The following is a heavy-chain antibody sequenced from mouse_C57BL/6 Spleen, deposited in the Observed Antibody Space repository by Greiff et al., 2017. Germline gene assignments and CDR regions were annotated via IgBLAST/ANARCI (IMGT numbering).Heavy chain of an antibody. J-gene: IGHJ2*01. V-gene: IGHV1-55*01. CDR3: AKSQILYYGSSY. CDR2: IYPGSGST. CDR1: GYTFTSYW. D-gene: IGHD1-1*01. Sequence: QVQLQQSGAELVKPGASVKMSCKASGYTFTSYWITWVKQRPGQGLEWIGDIYPGSGSTNYNEKFKSKATLTVDTSSSTAYMQLSSLTSEDSAVYYGAKSQILYYGSSYWGQGTTLTVSS.